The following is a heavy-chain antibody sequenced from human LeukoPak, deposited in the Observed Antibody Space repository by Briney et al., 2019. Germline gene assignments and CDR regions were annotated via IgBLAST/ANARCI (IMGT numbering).Heavy chain of an antibody. V-gene: IGHV3-30-3*01. CDR1: GFTFSSYA. CDR2: ISYDGSNK. Sequence: GGSLRLSCAASGFTFSSYAMHWVRQAPGKGLEWVAVISYDGSNKYYADSVKGRFTIPRDNSKNTLYLQMDSLRAEDTAVYYCARDDLTNYDFWSGYFDYWGQGTLVTVSS. D-gene: IGHD3-3*01. J-gene: IGHJ4*02. CDR3: ARDDLTNYDFWSGYFDY.